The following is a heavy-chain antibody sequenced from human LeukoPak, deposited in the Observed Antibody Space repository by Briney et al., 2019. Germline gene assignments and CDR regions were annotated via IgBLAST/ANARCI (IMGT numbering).Heavy chain of an antibody. Sequence: GGSLRLSCAASGFTFSSYAMSWVRQAPGKGLEWVSAISGSGGSTYYADSVKGRFTVSRDNSKNTLYLQMNSLGAEDTAVYYCAKVCSGGSCYGTYYYYGMDVWGQGTTVTVSS. V-gene: IGHV3-23*01. CDR1: GFTFSSYA. CDR3: AKVCSGGSCYGTYYYYGMDV. D-gene: IGHD2-15*01. J-gene: IGHJ6*02. CDR2: ISGSGGST.